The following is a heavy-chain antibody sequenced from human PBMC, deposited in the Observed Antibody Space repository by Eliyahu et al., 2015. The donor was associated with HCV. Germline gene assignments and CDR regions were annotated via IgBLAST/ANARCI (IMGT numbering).Heavy chain of an antibody. J-gene: IGHJ4*02. Sequence: EVQLVESGGGLVKPGGSLRLSCVASGFTFNIYTMNWVRQAPGKGLEWVSSISSRSDYIYYADSVKGRFTISRDNAKSSLYLQMSSLRAEDTAVYYCARDVLGYVDSDYWGQGTLVTVSS. CDR2: ISSRSDYI. V-gene: IGHV3-21*01. CDR1: GFTFNIYT. D-gene: IGHD4-17*01. CDR3: ARDVLGYVDSDY.